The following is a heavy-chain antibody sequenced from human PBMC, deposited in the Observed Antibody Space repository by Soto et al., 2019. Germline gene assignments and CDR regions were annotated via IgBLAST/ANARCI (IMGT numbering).Heavy chain of an antibody. J-gene: IGHJ5*02. D-gene: IGHD7-27*01. CDR2: MYNTGST. CDR3: ARVPGP. V-gene: IGHV4-61*08. Sequence: SETLSLTCTVSGGSITRGGYYWSWIRQHPGKGLEWIGYMYNTGSTNYNPSFKSRVTISIDTSKKQFSLRLTSVTAADTAVYYCARVPGPWGQGTLVTVSS. CDR1: GGSITRGGYY.